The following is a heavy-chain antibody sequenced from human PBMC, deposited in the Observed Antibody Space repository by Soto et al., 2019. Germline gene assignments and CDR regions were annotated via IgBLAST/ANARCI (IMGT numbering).Heavy chain of an antibody. D-gene: IGHD3-16*01. CDR2: ISGYNGNT. CDR3: ARDPRFDDY. J-gene: IGHJ4*02. CDR1: GYIFSNYG. V-gene: IGHV1-18*01. Sequence: QVQLVQSGAEVKKPGASVKVSCKTSGYIFSNYGISWVRQAPGHGLECVGWISGYNGNTYYAQKFQGRVTMTTDTSTSTVYMELRGLRSDDTALYYCARDPRFDDYWGQGTLVTVSS.